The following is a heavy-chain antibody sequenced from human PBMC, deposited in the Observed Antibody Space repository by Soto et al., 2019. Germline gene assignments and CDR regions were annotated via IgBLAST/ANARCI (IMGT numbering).Heavy chain of an antibody. CDR1: GFTFRYHP. CDR2: ISAGGDRT. V-gene: IGHV3-23*01. J-gene: IGHJ4*02. D-gene: IGHD4-4*01. CDR3: AKYSGGATTVMSIK. Sequence: EVQLLESGGDLVHPGGSLRLSCVGYGFTFRYHPMNWVRQAPGEGLERVSAISAGGDRTYYAASVLGRLSISRDNSKNTLYLQMSSLRAEDPAMYYCAKYSGGATTVMSIKWGQGTLVTVSS.